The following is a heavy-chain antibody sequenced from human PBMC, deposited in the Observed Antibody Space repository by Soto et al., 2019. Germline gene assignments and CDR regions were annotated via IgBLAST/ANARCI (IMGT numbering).Heavy chain of an antibody. D-gene: IGHD1-1*01. V-gene: IGHV3-33*01. Sequence: VQLVESGGGVVQLGMSLRLSCAASGFVYNTYAMHWVRLSPGKGLEWVALIWNDGSKKYYVDSVKGRFTISRDNSQNTLSLQMDSLRGEDTAVYFRVRGIPFQYSNNWLHWYFDLWGRGTQVTVSS. CDR3: VRGIPFQYSNNWLHWYFDL. CDR2: IWNDGSKK. J-gene: IGHJ2*01. CDR1: GFVYNTYA.